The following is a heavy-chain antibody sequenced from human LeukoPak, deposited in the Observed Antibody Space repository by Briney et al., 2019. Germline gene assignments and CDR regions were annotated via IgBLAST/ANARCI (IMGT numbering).Heavy chain of an antibody. J-gene: IGHJ6*03. Sequence: SETLSLTCTVSGGSISSGSYYWSWIRQPPGKGLEWIGEINHSGSTNYNPSLKGRVTISVDTSKNQFSLKLSSVTAADTAVYYCARIAAAGHYYYYYMDVWGKGTTVTISS. CDR1: GGSISSGSYY. D-gene: IGHD6-13*01. CDR3: ARIAAAGHYYYYYMDV. CDR2: INHSGST. V-gene: IGHV4-39*07.